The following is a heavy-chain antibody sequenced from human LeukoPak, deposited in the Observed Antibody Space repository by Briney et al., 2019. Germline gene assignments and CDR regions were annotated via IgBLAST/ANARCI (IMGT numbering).Heavy chain of an antibody. J-gene: IGHJ6*03. CDR3: ARRGYSYNYDYYYYMDV. D-gene: IGHD5-18*01. CDR2: MNPNSGNT. Sequence: ASVKVSCKASGGTFSSYAISWVRQAAGQGLEWMGRMNPNSGNTDYAEKFQGRVTMTRNTSISTAYMELSSLRSEDTAVYYCARRGYSYNYDYYYYMDVWGKGTTVTVSS. CDR1: GGTFSSYA. V-gene: IGHV1-8*02.